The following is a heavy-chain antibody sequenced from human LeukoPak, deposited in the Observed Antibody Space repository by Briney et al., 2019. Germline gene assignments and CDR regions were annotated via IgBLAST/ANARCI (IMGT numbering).Heavy chain of an antibody. J-gene: IGHJ6*02. Sequence: SETLSLTCNVSGGSISSSSYYWGWIRQPPGKGLEWIGSIYYSGSAYYNPSLKSRVTISVDTSKNQFSLKLSSVTAADTALYYCARQGGETTVTTNYYYYGMDVWGQGTTVTVSS. V-gene: IGHV4-39*01. CDR3: ARQGGETTVTTNYYYYGMDV. D-gene: IGHD4-17*01. CDR1: GGSISSSSYY. CDR2: IYYSGSA.